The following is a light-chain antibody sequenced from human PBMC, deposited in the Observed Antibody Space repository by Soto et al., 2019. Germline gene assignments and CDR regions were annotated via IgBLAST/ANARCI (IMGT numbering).Light chain of an antibody. J-gene: IGKJ2*01. CDR1: QSVRSN. Sequence: EIVMTQSPGTLSVSPGERATLSCRASQSVRSNLAWYQQKPGQAPRLLIYGASTRATGIPARFSGSGSGTELTLTLSSLQSEDFAVYYCQQYNDWPGTFGQGTTLEVK. V-gene: IGKV3-15*01. CDR2: GAS. CDR3: QQYNDWPGT.